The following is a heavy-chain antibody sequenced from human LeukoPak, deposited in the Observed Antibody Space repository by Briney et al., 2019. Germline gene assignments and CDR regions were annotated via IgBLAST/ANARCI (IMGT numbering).Heavy chain of an antibody. CDR1: GYTFTSYY. D-gene: IGHD1-26*01. CDR2: INPVNGGT. CDR3: ARGNSGSYLIDY. Sequence: ASVKVSCKTSGYTFTSYYIHWVRQAPGQGLEWMGRINPVNGGTNYAQKFQGRVTVTTDTSTSTAYMELRSLRSDDTAVYYCARGNSGSYLIDYWGQGTLVTVSS. J-gene: IGHJ4*02. V-gene: IGHV1-2*06.